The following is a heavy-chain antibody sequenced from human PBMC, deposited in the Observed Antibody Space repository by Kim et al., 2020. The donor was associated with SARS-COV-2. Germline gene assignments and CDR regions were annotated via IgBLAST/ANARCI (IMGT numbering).Heavy chain of an antibody. V-gene: IGHV4-34*01. D-gene: IGHD2-8*02. Sequence: SETLSLTCAVYGGSFSGYYWSWIRQPPGKGLEWIGEINHSGSTNYNPSLKSRVTISVDTSKNQFSLKLSSVTAADTAVYYCARGSVVYAIMENWVDPWGQRTLVAVSS. J-gene: IGHJ5*02. CDR2: INHSGST. CDR1: GGSFSGYY. CDR3: ARGSVVYAIMENWVDP.